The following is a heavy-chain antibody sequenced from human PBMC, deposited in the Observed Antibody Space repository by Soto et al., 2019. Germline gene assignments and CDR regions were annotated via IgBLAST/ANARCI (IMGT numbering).Heavy chain of an antibody. CDR3: AHRRGFGELLN. CDR2: IYWDDNK. Sequence: QITLKESGPTLVKPTQTLTLTCTFSGFSLSTSGVGVGWIRQPPGKALEWLALIYWDDNKLYSPSLKSSLTITQDTSKNQVVLTRTNLDPVDTATYYCAHRRGFGELLNWGQGTLVTVSS. D-gene: IGHD3-10*01. J-gene: IGHJ4*02. V-gene: IGHV2-5*02. CDR1: GFSLSTSGVG.